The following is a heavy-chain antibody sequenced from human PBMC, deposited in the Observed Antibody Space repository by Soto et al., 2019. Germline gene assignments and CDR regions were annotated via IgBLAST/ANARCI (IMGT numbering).Heavy chain of an antibody. J-gene: IGHJ4*02. CDR2: IKQDGSET. CDR1: GFTFNTYW. Sequence: PGGSLRLSCGASGFTFNTYWMNWVRQAPGKGLEWVANIKQDGSETSYVDSVKGRFTISRDNAKNSLYLQMNSLRAEDTAVYYCARVDDSAWYTRDYWGQGTLVTVSS. D-gene: IGHD6-19*01. CDR3: ARVDDSAWYTRDY. V-gene: IGHV3-7*01.